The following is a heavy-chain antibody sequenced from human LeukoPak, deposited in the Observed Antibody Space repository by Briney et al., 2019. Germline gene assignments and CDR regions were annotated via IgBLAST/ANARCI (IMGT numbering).Heavy chain of an antibody. J-gene: IGHJ4*02. CDR2: TIPIFGTA. Sequence: ASVKVSCKASGYTFTSYYMHWVRQAPGQGLEWMGGTIPIFGTANYAQKFRGRVTITADESTSTAYMELSSLRSEDTAVYYCARDGGATTNFDYWGQGTLVTVSS. CDR1: GYTFTSYY. V-gene: IGHV1-69*13. D-gene: IGHD1-26*01. CDR3: ARDGGATTNFDY.